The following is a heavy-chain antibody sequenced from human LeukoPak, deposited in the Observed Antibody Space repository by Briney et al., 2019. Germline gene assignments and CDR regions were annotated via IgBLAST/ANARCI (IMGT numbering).Heavy chain of an antibody. J-gene: IGHJ4*02. CDR1: GYFFNSYW. V-gene: IGHV5-51*01. CDR2: IYT. Sequence: GESLKISCKGSGYFFNSYWIGWVRQMPGKGLEWMGIIYTSYSPSFQGQVTISADKSISTAYLQWSSLKDSDTAMYYCARLGSGSQKPFFDFWGQGTLVTVSS. CDR3: ARLGSGSQKPFFDF. D-gene: IGHD3-10*01.